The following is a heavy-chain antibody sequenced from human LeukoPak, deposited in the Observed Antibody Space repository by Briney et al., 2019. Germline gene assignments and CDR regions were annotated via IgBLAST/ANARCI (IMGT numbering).Heavy chain of an antibody. Sequence: GASVKVSCKASGGTFSSYAISWVRQAPGQGREWMGRIIPIFGTANYAQKFQGRVTITADKSTSTAYMELSSLRSEDTAVYYCARDPFRYYGSGSYYGFYFDYWGQGTLVTVSS. CDR3: ARDPFRYYGSGSYYGFYFDY. V-gene: IGHV1-69*06. CDR1: GGTFSSYA. CDR2: IIPIFGTA. D-gene: IGHD3-10*01. J-gene: IGHJ4*02.